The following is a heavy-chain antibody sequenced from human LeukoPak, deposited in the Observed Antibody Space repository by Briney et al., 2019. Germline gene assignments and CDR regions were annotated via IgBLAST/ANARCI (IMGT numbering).Heavy chain of an antibody. Sequence: PSQTLSLTCTVSGGSISSGGYYWSWIRQPPGKGLEWIGYIYHSGSTYYNPSLKSRVTISVDGSKNQFSLKLSSVTAADTAVYYCARDNYGSGSYYSSSYNWFDPWGQGTLVTVSS. CDR3: ARDNYGSGSYYSSSYNWFDP. V-gene: IGHV4-30-2*01. D-gene: IGHD3-10*01. J-gene: IGHJ5*02. CDR2: IYHSGST. CDR1: GGSISSGGYY.